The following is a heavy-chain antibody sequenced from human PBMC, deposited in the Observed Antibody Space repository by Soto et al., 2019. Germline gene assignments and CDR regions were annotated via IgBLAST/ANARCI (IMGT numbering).Heavy chain of an antibody. CDR2: IRSKANSYAT. J-gene: IGHJ4*02. V-gene: IGHV3-73*01. CDR1: GFTFSGSA. CDR3: TRFSSGRNSGYLDY. Sequence: GGSLRLSCAASGFTFSGSAMHWVRQASGKGLEWVGRIRSKANSYATAYAASVKGRFTISRDDSKNTAYLQMNSLKTEDTAVNFCTRFSSGRNSGYLDYWGQGTLVTVSS. D-gene: IGHD3-22*01.